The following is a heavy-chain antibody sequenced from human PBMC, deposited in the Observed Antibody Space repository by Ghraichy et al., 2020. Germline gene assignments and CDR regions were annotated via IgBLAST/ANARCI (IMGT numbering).Heavy chain of an antibody. D-gene: IGHD2-2*01. CDR3: SIRPRYCSGTGCWNMVTDIFDS. CDR1: GGSMTNRSYY. Sequence: SETLSLTCSVSGGSMTNRSYYWGWIRQPPGKGLEWIGSVYYGGTTYYNPSLKSRVTISVDKSKNQLSLRLSSVTAADTAVYYCSIRPRYCSGTGCWNMVTDIFDSWGQGTLVTVSS. J-gene: IGHJ4*02. CDR2: VYYGGTT. V-gene: IGHV4-39*01.